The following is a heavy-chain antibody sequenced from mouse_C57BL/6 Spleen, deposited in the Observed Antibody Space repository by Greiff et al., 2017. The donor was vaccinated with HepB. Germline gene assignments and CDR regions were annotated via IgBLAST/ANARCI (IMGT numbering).Heavy chain of an antibody. V-gene: IGHV5-12*01. D-gene: IGHD2-4*01. CDR3: ARHKRDYAWYFDV. CDR1: GFTFSDYY. Sequence: EVKLMESGGGLVQPGGSLKLSCAASGFTFSDYYMYWVRQTPEKRLEWVAYISNGGGSTYYPDTVKGRFTISRDNAKNTLYLQMSRLKSEDTAMYYCARHKRDYAWYFDVWGTGTTVTVSS. J-gene: IGHJ1*03. CDR2: ISNGGGST.